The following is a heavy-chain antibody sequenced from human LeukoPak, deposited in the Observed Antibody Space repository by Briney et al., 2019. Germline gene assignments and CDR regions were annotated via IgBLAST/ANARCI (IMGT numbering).Heavy chain of an antibody. J-gene: IGHJ5*02. V-gene: IGHV3-7*01. D-gene: IGHD2-2*01. CDR2: IKQDGSEK. CDR1: GFTFSSYW. CDR3: ARAPGSTEYNWFDP. Sequence: GGSLRLSCAASGFTFSSYWMSWVRQAPGKGLEWVANIKQDGSEKYYVDSVKGRFTISRDNAKNSLYLQMNSLRAEDTAVYYCARAPGSTEYNWFDPWGQGTLVTVSS.